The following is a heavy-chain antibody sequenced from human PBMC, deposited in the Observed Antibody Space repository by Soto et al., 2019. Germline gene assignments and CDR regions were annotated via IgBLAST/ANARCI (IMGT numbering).Heavy chain of an antibody. CDR2: IGTYNGNT. J-gene: IGHJ4*02. Sequence: QVQLVQSGAEVKKPGASVKVSCKASGYTFTTYGITWVRQAPGQGLEWMGWIGTYNGNTTYPQKLQGRVTMTTDTSTSTAYMELRSLRSDDTAVYYCARERYCISSGCSLDCWGQGTLVTVSS. CDR3: ARERYCISSGCSLDC. CDR1: GYTFTTYG. V-gene: IGHV1-18*01. D-gene: IGHD2-2*01.